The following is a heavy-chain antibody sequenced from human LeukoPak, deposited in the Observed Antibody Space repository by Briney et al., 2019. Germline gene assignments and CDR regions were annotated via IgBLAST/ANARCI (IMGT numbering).Heavy chain of an antibody. Sequence: PGGALRLSCAASGFTISSYWMTWVRQAPGKGLEGVANIKQDGKGKYYVDTVKGRFTISRDNAKSSLYLQMNSLRAEDTAVYYCARSTGSGSYYHPAGYWSQGALVTVYS. V-gene: IGHV3-7*01. CDR3: ARSTGSGSYYHPAGY. D-gene: IGHD3-10*01. J-gene: IGHJ4*02. CDR1: GFTISSYW. CDR2: IKQDGKGK.